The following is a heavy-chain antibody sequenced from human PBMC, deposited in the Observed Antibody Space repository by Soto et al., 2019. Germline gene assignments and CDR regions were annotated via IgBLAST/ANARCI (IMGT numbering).Heavy chain of an antibody. CDR1: GFTFSSYG. D-gene: IGHD3-3*01. CDR3: ARDGIFWSGYSYFDY. V-gene: IGHV3-33*01. Sequence: QVQLVESGGGVVQPGRSLRLSCAASGFTFSSYGMHWVRQAPDKGLEWVAVIWYDGSNKYYADSVKGRFTISRDNSKNTLYLQMNSLRAEDTAVYYCARDGIFWSGYSYFDYWGQGTLVTVSS. CDR2: IWYDGSNK. J-gene: IGHJ4*02.